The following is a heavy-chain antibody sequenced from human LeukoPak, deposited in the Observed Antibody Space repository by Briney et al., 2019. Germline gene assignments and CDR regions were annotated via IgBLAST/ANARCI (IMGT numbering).Heavy chain of an antibody. V-gene: IGHV3-21*01. J-gene: IGHJ4*02. Sequence: GGSLRLSCAASGFTFSSYTMNWVRQAPGKGLEWVSSTSSRSNYIYYADSVKGRFTISRDDAKSSVYLQMNSLRAEDTAVYYCARDPDYYGSGSYYNHYFDYWGQGTLVTVSS. D-gene: IGHD3-10*01. CDR3: ARDPDYYGSGSYYNHYFDY. CDR2: TSSRSNYI. CDR1: GFTFSSYT.